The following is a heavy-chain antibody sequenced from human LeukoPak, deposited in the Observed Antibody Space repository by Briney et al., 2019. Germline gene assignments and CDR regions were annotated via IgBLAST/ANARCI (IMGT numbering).Heavy chain of an antibody. J-gene: IGHJ4*02. CDR1: GYRFSNSL. D-gene: IGHD5-24*01. Sequence: GESLKISCKSSGYRFSNSLIGWVRQMPGKGLEWMGIIYTGDSDTRYTPSFQGQDTISADKSISTAYLQWSSLKASDTAMYYCAGGDGNGYNFDYWGQGTLVTVSS. CDR3: AGGDGNGYNFDY. V-gene: IGHV5-51*01. CDR2: IYTGDSDT.